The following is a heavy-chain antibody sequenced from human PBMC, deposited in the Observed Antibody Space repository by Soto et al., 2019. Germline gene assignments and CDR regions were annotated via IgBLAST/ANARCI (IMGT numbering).Heavy chain of an antibody. Sequence: QVQLVQSGAEVKKPGSSVKVSCKASGGTFSSYAISWVRQAPGQGLEWMGGIIPIFGTANYAQKFQGRVTLXXDXSXXTADMELSSLRSEDTAVYYCASGYYYDSSGYPFDYWGQGTLVTVSS. D-gene: IGHD3-22*01. CDR2: IIPIFGTA. J-gene: IGHJ4*02. V-gene: IGHV1-69*12. CDR1: GGTFSSYA. CDR3: ASGYYYDSSGYPFDY.